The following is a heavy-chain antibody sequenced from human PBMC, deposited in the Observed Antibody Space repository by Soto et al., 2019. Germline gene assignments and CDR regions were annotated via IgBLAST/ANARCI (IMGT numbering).Heavy chain of an antibody. CDR2: IIPIFGTA. D-gene: IGHD6-6*01. CDR3: ARVFDGSSGYYYYGMDV. Sequence: SVKVSCKASGGTFSSYAISWVRQAPGQGLEWMGGIIPIFGTANYAQKFQGRVTITADKSTSTAYMELSSLRSEDTAVYYCARVFDGSSGYYYYGMDVWGQGTTVTVSS. V-gene: IGHV1-69*06. CDR1: GGTFSSYA. J-gene: IGHJ6*02.